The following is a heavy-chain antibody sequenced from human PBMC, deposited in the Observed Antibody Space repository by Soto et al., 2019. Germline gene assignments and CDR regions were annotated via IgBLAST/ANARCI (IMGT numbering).Heavy chain of an antibody. CDR2: ITSDGDST. CDR1: GFTFSKSA. V-gene: IGHV3-64D*06. D-gene: IGHD2-15*01. Sequence: PGGSLRLSCSVSGFTFSKSAMHWVRQAPGKGLEYVSGITSDGDSTWHADSVKDRFTISRDNSKNTLFLQMSSLRVEDTAIYFCVKGNQLLRYYFEFWGPGPLVTV. J-gene: IGHJ4*01. CDR3: VKGNQLLRYYFEF.